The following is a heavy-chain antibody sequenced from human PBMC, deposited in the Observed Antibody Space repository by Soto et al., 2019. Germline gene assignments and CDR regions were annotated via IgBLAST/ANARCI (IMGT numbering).Heavy chain of an antibody. J-gene: IGHJ5*02. D-gene: IGHD2-2*01. Sequence: ASVKVSCKGSGNTFTNFGVTWVRQAPGQGLEWMGWISAYTDDPNYAQKFQGRVTMTIDTSTSTAYVDLRSLTSDDTAVYYCARVIPGAEAWFDPWGQGTRVTVPQ. CDR1: GNTFTNFG. CDR3: ARVIPGAEAWFDP. CDR2: ISAYTDDP. V-gene: IGHV1-18*01.